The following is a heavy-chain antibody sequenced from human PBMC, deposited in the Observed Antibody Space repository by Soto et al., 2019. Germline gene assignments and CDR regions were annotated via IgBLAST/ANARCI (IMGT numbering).Heavy chain of an antibody. J-gene: IGHJ4*02. V-gene: IGHV6-1*01. Sequence: SQTLLLTSAISGGSVSSNSSGCKWIRQSPSGALEWLRRTYYKSKWSNDYALSVKSRTTISPDTSKNQFSLQLNSVSPEDTAVYYCARDSVHYSGSVSFFDYWGQGMLVTVSS. CDR1: GGSVSSNSSG. CDR2: TYYKSKWSN. D-gene: IGHD3-10*01. CDR3: ARDSVHYSGSVSFFDY.